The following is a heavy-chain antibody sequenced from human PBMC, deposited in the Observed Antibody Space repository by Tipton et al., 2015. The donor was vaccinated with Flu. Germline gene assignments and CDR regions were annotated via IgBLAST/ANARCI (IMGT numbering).Heavy chain of an antibody. CDR2: IRFDGSDK. CDR3: AKDSRYCTSTRCYVRPNAEYFQH. J-gene: IGHJ1*01. CDR1: GFIFSTYG. D-gene: IGHD2-2*01. Sequence: SLRLSCAASGFIFSTYGMHWVRQAPGKGLEWVAFIRFDGSDKHYADSVKGRFTISRDNSKNTLYLQMNGLRAEDSAVYYCAKDSRYCTSTRCYVRPNAEYFQHWGQGTLVTVSS. V-gene: IGHV3-30*02.